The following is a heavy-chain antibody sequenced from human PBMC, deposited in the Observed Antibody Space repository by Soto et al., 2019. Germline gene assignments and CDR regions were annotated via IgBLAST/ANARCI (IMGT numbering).Heavy chain of an antibody. J-gene: IGHJ4*02. D-gene: IGHD3-16*01. CDR1: GFTFSRYG. CDR3: AKDLGGDENSVY. CDR2: IAFDGSRQ. V-gene: IGHV3-30*18. Sequence: QVQLVESGGGVVQPGRSLRLSCAASGFTFSRYGMHWVRQAPGKGLEWVAAIAFDGSRQYYADSVKGRFTISRDNSKNTVFLQSNSLRDEYTAVYYCAKDLGGDENSVYWGQGALFTVPT.